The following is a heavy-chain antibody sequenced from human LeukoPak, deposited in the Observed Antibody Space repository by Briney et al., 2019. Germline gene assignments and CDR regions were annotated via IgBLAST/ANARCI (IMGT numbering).Heavy chain of an antibody. CDR1: GGSISSSSYY. CDR2: IYYSGST. D-gene: IGHD5-12*01. Sequence: SETLTLTCTVSGGSISSSSYYWGWIRQPPGKGLEWIGSIYYSGSTYYNPSLKSRVTISVDTSKNQFSLKLSSVTAADTAVYYCATYSGYDVEWGQGTLVTVSS. V-gene: IGHV4-39*01. J-gene: IGHJ4*02. CDR3: ATYSGYDVE.